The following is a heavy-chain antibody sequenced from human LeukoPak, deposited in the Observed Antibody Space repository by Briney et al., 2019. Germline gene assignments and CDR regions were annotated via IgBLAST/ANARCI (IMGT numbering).Heavy chain of an antibody. CDR3: ARDQSGYSTTWSGGMDV. J-gene: IGHJ6*02. V-gene: IGHV3-21*01. D-gene: IGHD5-18*01. CDR1: GFAFSSSA. Sequence: GGSLRLSCVASGFAFSSSAMSWVRQAPGKGLEWVSATSSDGSHTFYADSVKGRFTISRDNAKNSLYLRMNSLRAEDTAVYYCARDQSGYSTTWSGGMDVWGQGTTVTVSS. CDR2: TSSDGSHT.